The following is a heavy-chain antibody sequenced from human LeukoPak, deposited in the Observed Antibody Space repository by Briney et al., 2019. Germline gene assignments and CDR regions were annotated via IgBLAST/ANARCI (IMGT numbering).Heavy chain of an antibody. CDR1: GGSMSSHY. CDR3: ARDPTTVTKGLDI. V-gene: IGHV4-59*11. CDR2: ISYIGST. Sequence: PSETLSLTCTVSGGSMSSHYWSWIRQPPGKGLEWIGYISYIGSTNYNPSLKSRVTISIDTSKDQFSLKLSSMTAADTAVYYCARDPTTVTKGLDIWGQGTMVTVSS. J-gene: IGHJ3*02. D-gene: IGHD4-17*01.